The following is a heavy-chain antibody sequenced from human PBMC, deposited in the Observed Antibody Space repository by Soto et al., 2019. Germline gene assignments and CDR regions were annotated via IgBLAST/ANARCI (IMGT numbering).Heavy chain of an antibody. CDR1: GGSISSGDYY. CDR3: ARGGADYDILTGYYINWFDP. CDR2: IYYSGST. J-gene: IGHJ5*02. D-gene: IGHD3-9*01. V-gene: IGHV4-30-4*01. Sequence: QVQLQESGPGLVKPSQTLSLTCTVSGGSISSGDYYWSWIRQPPGKGLEWIGYIYYSGSTYYNPSLKSRVTIPVHTSKRQFPLKIRSVTAADSAVYYCARGGADYDILTGYYINWFDPWGQGTLVTVS.